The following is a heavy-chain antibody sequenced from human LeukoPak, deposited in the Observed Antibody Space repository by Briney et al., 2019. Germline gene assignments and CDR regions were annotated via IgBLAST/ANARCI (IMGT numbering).Heavy chain of an antibody. CDR3: AKGLDGMDV. V-gene: IGHV3-9*01. CDR2: ISWKSDSA. J-gene: IGHJ6*02. Sequence: GGSLRLSCAASGFDLDDHDMHWVRQPPGKGLEWVALISWKSDSAQYADSVKGRFIISRDDANNSLYLQMRRLSLEDTAMYYCAKGLDGMDVWGQGTTVTVSS. CDR1: GFDLDDHD.